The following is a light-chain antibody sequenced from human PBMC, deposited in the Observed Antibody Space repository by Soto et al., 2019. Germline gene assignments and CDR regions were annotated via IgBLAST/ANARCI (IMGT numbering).Light chain of an antibody. CDR3: QQRSTWPFT. Sequence: ELVLTHSPATLSLSPGERATLSCRASQSISSYLAWYQQKPDQAPRLLIYDASNRATGIPARFSGSGSGTDFTLTISSLEPEDFAVYYCQQRSTWPFTFGPGTKVDIK. CDR1: QSISSY. V-gene: IGKV3-11*01. J-gene: IGKJ3*01. CDR2: DAS.